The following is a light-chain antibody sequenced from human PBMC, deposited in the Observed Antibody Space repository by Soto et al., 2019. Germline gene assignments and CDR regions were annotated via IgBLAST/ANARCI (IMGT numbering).Light chain of an antibody. CDR2: DST. J-gene: IGLJ2*01. CDR3: GKWDTDLRAGV. V-gene: IGLV1-51*01. CDR1: SSNIGPNS. Sequence: QSVLTQPPSVSAAPGQKVTISCSGSSSNIGPNSVSWYLQLPGTAPKLLIYDSTNRPSGIPDRFSGSKSGTSATLAITGLQTGDEAYYYCGKWDTDLRAGVFGGGTKLTVL.